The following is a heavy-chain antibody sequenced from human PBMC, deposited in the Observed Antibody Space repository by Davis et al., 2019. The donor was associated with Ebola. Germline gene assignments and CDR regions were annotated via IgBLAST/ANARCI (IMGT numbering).Heavy chain of an antibody. CDR3: ARALVVREERYYHASGPYGMDV. Sequence: MPSETLSLTCTVSGGSISSYYWSWIRQPPGKGLEWIGYIYYTGRTSGTTNYKPPLKSRVTISLDRSKNQFSLKLSSVTAADTAVYYCARALVVREERYYHASGPYGMDVWGKGTTVIVSS. D-gene: IGHD3-10*01. CDR2: IYYTGRTSGTT. CDR1: GGSISSYY. V-gene: IGHV4-59*01. J-gene: IGHJ6*04.